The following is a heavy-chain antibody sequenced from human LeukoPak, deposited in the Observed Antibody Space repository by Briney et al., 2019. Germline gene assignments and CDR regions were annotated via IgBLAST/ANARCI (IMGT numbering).Heavy chain of an antibody. J-gene: IGHJ4*02. CDR2: FDPEDGET. Sequence: ASVKVSCKVSGYTLTELSMHWVRQAPGKGLEWMGGFDPEDGETIYAQKFQGRVTMTEDTSTDTAYMELSSLRSEDTAVYYCATRIVVVPAGPFDYWGREPWSPSPQ. V-gene: IGHV1-24*01. D-gene: IGHD2-2*01. CDR3: ATRIVVVPAGPFDY. CDR1: GYTLTELS.